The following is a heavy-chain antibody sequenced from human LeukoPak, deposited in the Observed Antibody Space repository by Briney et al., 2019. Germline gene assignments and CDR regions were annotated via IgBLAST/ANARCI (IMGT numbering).Heavy chain of an antibody. D-gene: IGHD3-3*01. CDR1: GGSISSDAFC. V-gene: IGHV4-30-2*01. CDR2: IYHSGST. CDR3: ARGTRDFWSGPTDF. J-gene: IGHJ4*01. Sequence: SETLSLTCTVSGGSISSDAFCWSWIRQPPGKGLEWIGYIYHSGSTYYNPSLKIRVTMSVDRSKNQFSLNLSSVTAADTAVYYCARGTRDFWSGPTDFWGQGTLVTVPS.